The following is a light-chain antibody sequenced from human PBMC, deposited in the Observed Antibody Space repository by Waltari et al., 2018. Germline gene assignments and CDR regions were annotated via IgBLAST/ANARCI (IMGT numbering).Light chain of an antibody. J-gene: IGLJ3*02. CDR2: HNN. Sequence: YPQLPGLAPRLLIYHNNNRPSGVPDRFSGSKSDTSASLAITGLQAEDEADYYCQSFDRSLTSWVFGGGTKLTVL. CDR3: QSFDRSLTSWV. V-gene: IGLV1-40*01.